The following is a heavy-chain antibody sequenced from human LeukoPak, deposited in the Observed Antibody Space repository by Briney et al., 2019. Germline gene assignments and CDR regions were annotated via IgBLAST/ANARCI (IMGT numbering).Heavy chain of an antibody. Sequence: GASVKVSCKASGYTFSGYYMHWVRQARGQRLEWIGWIVVGSGNTNYAQKFQERVTITRDMSTSTAYMELSSLRSEDTAVYYCAAPSTGNDPYDAFDIWGQGTMVTVSS. D-gene: IGHD1-1*01. CDR3: AAPSTGNDPYDAFDI. CDR2: IVVGSGNT. J-gene: IGHJ3*02. CDR1: GYTFSGYY. V-gene: IGHV1-58*02.